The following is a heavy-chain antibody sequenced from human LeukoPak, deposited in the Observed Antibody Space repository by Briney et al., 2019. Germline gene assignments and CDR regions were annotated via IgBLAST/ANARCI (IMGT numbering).Heavy chain of an antibody. CDR2: IYYSGST. V-gene: IGHV4-30-4*08. CDR1: GGSVSSGGYY. D-gene: IGHD3-10*01. J-gene: IGHJ4*02. CDR3: ARLDYYGSGSYPSDDY. Sequence: SETLSLTCTVSGGSVSSGGYYWTWIRQHPGKGLEWIGYIYYSGSTYYNPSLKSRVTISVDTSKNQFSLKLSSVTAADTAVYYCARLDYYGSGSYPSDDYWGQGTLVTVSS.